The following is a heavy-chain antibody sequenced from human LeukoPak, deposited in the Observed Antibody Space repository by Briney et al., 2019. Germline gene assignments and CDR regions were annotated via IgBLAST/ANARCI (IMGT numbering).Heavy chain of an antibody. J-gene: IGHJ3*02. Sequence: SSETPSLTCTVCGGSISSNYWSWIRQSPGKGVEGIGYIYHSGSTNHNPSLKSRVTISVETYKNQFSLNLSSLTAADTAVYYCARHVETITGTPIDAFDIWGQGTMVTVSS. V-gene: IGHV4-59*08. CDR3: ARHVETITGTPIDAFDI. CDR1: GGSISSNY. CDR2: IYHSGST. D-gene: IGHD1/OR15-1a*01.